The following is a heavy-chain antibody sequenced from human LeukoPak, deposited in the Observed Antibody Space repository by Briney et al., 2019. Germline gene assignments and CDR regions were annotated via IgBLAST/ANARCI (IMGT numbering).Heavy chain of an antibody. Sequence: PGGSLRFSCAASGFTFSSYSMNWVRQAPGKGMEWVSSISSSSSYIYYADSVKGRFTISRDNAKNSLYLQMNSLRAEDTAVYYGSRSNLGWVPAAINVYYYGMDVWGQGTTVTVSS. CDR1: GFTFSSYS. CDR2: ISSSSSYI. J-gene: IGHJ6*02. CDR3: SRSNLGWVPAAINVYYYGMDV. V-gene: IGHV3-21*01. D-gene: IGHD2-2*01.